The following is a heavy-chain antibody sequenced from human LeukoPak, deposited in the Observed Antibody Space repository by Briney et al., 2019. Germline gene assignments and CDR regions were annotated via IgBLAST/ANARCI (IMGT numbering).Heavy chain of an antibody. CDR2: INPNTGGT. CDR1: GYAFTGYY. J-gene: IGHJ4*02. CDR3: ARDGAPYYDSSGYYLGHFDY. D-gene: IGHD3-22*01. Sequence: ASVKVSCKASGYAFTGYYIHWVRQAPGQGLEWMGWINPNTGGTNYAQNFQGRVTMTRDTSISTAYMELSRLSSDDTAVYYCARDGAPYYDSSGYYLGHFDYWGQGTLVTVSS. V-gene: IGHV1-2*02.